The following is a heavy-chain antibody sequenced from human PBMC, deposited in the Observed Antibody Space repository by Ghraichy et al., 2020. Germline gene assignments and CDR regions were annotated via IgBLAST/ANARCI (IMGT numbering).Heavy chain of an antibody. CDR3: VKDLSHRDSSGWYGESY. V-gene: IGHV3-64D*06. CDR2: ISSNGGST. Sequence: GESLNISCSASGFTFSSYAMHWVRQAPGKGLEYVSAISSNGGSTYYADSVKGRFTISRDNSKNTLYLQMSSLRAEDTAVYYCVKDLSHRDSSGWYGESYWGQGTLVTVSS. J-gene: IGHJ4*02. D-gene: IGHD6-19*01. CDR1: GFTFSSYA.